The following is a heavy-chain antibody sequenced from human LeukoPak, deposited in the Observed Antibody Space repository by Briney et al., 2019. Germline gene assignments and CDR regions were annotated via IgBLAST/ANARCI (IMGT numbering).Heavy chain of an antibody. Sequence: SGGSLRLSCAASGFTFSTYSMNWVRQAPGKGLEWVSSTSTSSSYIYYADSVKGRFTISRDNAKKSVYLQMNSPRVEDTAVYYCARAYSERYGLGYYYMDVWGKGTTVTISS. V-gene: IGHV3-21*01. CDR1: GFTFSTYS. J-gene: IGHJ6*03. D-gene: IGHD1-26*01. CDR3: ARAYSERYGLGYYYMDV. CDR2: TSTSSSYI.